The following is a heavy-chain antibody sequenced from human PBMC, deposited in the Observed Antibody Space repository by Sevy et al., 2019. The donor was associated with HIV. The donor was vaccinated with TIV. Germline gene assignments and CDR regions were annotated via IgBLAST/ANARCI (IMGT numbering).Heavy chain of an antibody. V-gene: IGHV1-2*02. Sequence: ASVKVSCKASGYTFNYYYIHWVRQAPGQGLEWMGWINSKSGGINYVQTFQGRVTMTRDTSISTAYMELSRLRSDDTAVYYCARVFDYDTSGYYPFDPWGQGTLVTVSS. CDR2: INSKSGGI. CDR1: GYTFNYYY. J-gene: IGHJ5*02. CDR3: ARVFDYDTSGYYPFDP. D-gene: IGHD3-22*01.